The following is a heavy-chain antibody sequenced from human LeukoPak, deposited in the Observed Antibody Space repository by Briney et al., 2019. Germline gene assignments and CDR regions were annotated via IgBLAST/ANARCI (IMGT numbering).Heavy chain of an antibody. D-gene: IGHD5-24*01. Sequence: GGSLRLSCAGSGFTFSIDGMNWVRQAPGKGLEWVSVIYSGGSTYYADSVKGRFTISRDNSKNTLYLQMNSLRAEDTAVYYCARDRMAILWGQGTLVTVSS. J-gene: IGHJ4*02. CDR1: GFTFSIDG. CDR2: IYSGGST. V-gene: IGHV3-66*01. CDR3: ARDRMAIL.